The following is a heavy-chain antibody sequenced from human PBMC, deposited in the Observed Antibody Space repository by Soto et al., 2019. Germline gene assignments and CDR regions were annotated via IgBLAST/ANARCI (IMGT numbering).Heavy chain of an antibody. J-gene: IGHJ3*02. CDR2: IYYSGST. Sequence: LSLTCTVSGGSISSGGYYWSWIRQHPGKGLEWIGYIYYSGSTYYNPSLKSRVTISVDTSKNQFSLKLSSVTAADTAVYYCACITIFGVVNAFDIWGQGTMVTVS. D-gene: IGHD3-3*01. CDR1: GGSISSGGYY. CDR3: ACITIFGVVNAFDI. V-gene: IGHV4-31*03.